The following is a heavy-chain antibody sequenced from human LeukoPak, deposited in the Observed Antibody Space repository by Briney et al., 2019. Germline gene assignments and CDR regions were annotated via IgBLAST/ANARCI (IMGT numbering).Heavy chain of an antibody. V-gene: IGHV3-7*01. J-gene: IGHJ4*02. D-gene: IGHD3-3*01. Sequence: GESLRLSCAASGFTFSSYWMSWVRQAPGKGLEWVANIKQDGSEKYYVDSVKGRFTISRDNAKNSLYLQMNSLRAEDTAVYYCARSNYDFWSGYYRHWGQGTLVTVSS. CDR2: IKQDGSEK. CDR3: ARSNYDFWSGYYRH. CDR1: GFTFSSYW.